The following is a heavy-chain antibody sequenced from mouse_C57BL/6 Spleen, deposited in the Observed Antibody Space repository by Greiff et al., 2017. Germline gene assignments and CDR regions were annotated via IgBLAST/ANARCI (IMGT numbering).Heavy chain of an antibody. J-gene: IGHJ2*01. D-gene: IGHD3-2*02. Sequence: VQLKESGPELVKPGASVKIPCKASGYTFTDYNMDWVKQSHGKSLEWIGDINPNNGGTIYNQKFKGKATLTVDKSSSTAYMELRSLTSEDTAVYYCARSQLRPYYFDYWGQGTTLTVSS. CDR3: ARSQLRPYYFDY. V-gene: IGHV1-18*01. CDR1: GYTFTDYN. CDR2: INPNNGGT.